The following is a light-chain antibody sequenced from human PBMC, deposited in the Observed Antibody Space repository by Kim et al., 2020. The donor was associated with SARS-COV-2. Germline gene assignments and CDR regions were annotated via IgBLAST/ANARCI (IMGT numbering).Light chain of an antibody. CDR1: QSVLYSSNNKNY. CDR2: WAS. J-gene: IGKJ2*01. V-gene: IGKV4-1*01. CDR3: QQYYSTPPYT. Sequence: DIVMTQSPDSLAVSLGERATLNCKSSQSVLYSSNNKNYLAWYQQKPGQPPKLLIYWASTRESGVPDRFSGSGSGTDFTLTISSLQAEDVAVYYCQQYYSTPPYTFGQGTKLEI.